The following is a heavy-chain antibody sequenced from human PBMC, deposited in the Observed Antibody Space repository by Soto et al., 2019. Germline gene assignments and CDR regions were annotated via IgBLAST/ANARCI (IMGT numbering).Heavy chain of an antibody. CDR3: ARATRGYYNQPDI. V-gene: IGHV1-69*01. CDR2: IIPIYGTT. J-gene: IGHJ3*02. D-gene: IGHD3-22*01. Sequence: QVQLVQSGAEVKKPGSSVKVSCKASGGTFSIYAFSWVRQAPGKGLEWMGGIIPIYGTTNYAQKFQGRDTITADESPSTAYMELSSLRSEDTALYYCARATRGYYNQPDIWGKGKMVTVSS. CDR1: GGTFSIYA.